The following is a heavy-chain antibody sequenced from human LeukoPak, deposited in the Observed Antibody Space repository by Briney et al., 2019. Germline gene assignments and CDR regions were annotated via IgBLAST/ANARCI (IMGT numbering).Heavy chain of an antibody. CDR1: GASISDYY. D-gene: IGHD2-21*01. J-gene: IGHJ3*02. CDR2: IYTSGRA. CDR3: ARHGRVRTSRNQGDAFDI. Sequence: PSETLSLTCSVSGASISDYYWSWIRQPPGKGLEWIGYIYTSGRADSNPSLRGRVTVSADTSKSQVSLKMTSVTAADTAVYFCARHGRVRTSRNQGDAFDIWGQGTMVTVSS. V-gene: IGHV4-4*09.